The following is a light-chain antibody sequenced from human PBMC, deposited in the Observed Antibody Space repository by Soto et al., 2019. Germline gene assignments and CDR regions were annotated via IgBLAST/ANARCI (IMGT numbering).Light chain of an antibody. Sequence: QSLLTQPPSASGSPGQSVTISCTGTSSDVGGYNFVSWYQQHPDKAPKLMIYEVNNRPSGVPDRFSGSKSGNTASLTVSGLQAEDEADYYCTSYVGSNNFYVFGTGTKDTVL. V-gene: IGLV2-8*01. CDR1: SSDVGGYNF. J-gene: IGLJ1*01. CDR3: TSYVGSNNFYV. CDR2: EVN.